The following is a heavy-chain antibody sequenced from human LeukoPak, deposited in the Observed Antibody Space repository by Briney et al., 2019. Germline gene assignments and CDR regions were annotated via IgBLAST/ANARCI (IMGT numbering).Heavy chain of an antibody. CDR2: ITDRGDST. CDR1: GFTFRTFG. V-gene: IGHV3-23*01. D-gene: IGHD5-12*01. Sequence: GGSLRLSCAASGFTFRTFGMSWVRQAPGEGLEWVSAITDRGDSTYYADSVKGRFTISRDNSKNTLYLQMNNLTVEDTAIYYCANGLLATIGDYWGQGTLVTVSS. CDR3: ANGLLATIGDY. J-gene: IGHJ4*02.